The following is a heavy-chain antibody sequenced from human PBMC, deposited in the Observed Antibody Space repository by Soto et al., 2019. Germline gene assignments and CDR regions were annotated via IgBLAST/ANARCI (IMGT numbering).Heavy chain of an antibody. J-gene: IGHJ3*02. CDR1: GFTFSSYS. CDR3: AIDQVPRLDAFDI. V-gene: IGHV3-21*01. CDR2: ISRSAGNT. Sequence: GGSLRLSCAASGFTFSSYSMNWVRQAPGKGLEWVSSISRSAGNTYYADSVKGRFTISRDNAKNSMYLQMNSLRAEDTAVYYCAIDQVPRLDAFDIWGQGTMVTVSS.